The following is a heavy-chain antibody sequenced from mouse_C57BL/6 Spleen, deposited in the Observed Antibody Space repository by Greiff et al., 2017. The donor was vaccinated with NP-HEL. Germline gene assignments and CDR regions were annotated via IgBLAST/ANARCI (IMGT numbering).Heavy chain of an antibody. CDR3: ARQDYYGSSPQYFEI. J-gene: IGHJ1*03. V-gene: IGHV5-6*01. CDR1: GFTFSSYG. CDR2: ISSGGSYT. Sequence: EVKLMESGGDLVKPGGSLKLSCAASGFTFSSYGMSWVRQTPDKRLEWVATISSGGSYTYYPDSVKGRFTISRDNAKNTLYLQMSSLKSEDTAMYYWARQDYYGSSPQYFEIWGTGTTVTVSS. D-gene: IGHD1-1*01.